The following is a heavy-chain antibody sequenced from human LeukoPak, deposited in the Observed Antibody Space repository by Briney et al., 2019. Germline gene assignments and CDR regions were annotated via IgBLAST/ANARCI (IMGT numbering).Heavy chain of an antibody. CDR3: ARSGYSYGYYYYYMDV. V-gene: IGHV4-59*01. D-gene: IGHD5-18*01. J-gene: IGHJ6*03. CDR1: GGSISSYY. Sequence: PSETLPLTCTVSGGSISSYYWSWIRQPPGKGLEWVGYIYYSGSTNYNPSLKSRVTISVDTSKNQFSLKLSSVTAADTAVYYCARSGYSYGYYYYYMDVWGKGTTVTISS. CDR2: IYYSGST.